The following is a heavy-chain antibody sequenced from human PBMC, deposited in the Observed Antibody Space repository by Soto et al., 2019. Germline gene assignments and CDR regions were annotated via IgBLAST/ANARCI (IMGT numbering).Heavy chain of an antibody. CDR3: ARDRSNSPDFFAS. J-gene: IGHJ4*02. D-gene: IGHD1-1*01. CDR2: IYYTGST. Sequence: PSETLSLTCSVSGGSINNYEYYWTWIRQPPGEGLEWIGHIYYTGSTSYNPSLKSRVTISLDTSKNQFSLKVNSVSAADTAVYYCARDRSNSPDFFASWGQGTLVTVSS. V-gene: IGHV4-30-4*01. CDR1: GGSINNYEYY.